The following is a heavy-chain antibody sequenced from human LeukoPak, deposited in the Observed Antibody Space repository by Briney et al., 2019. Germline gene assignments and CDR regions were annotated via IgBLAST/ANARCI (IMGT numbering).Heavy chain of an antibody. Sequence: SETLSLTCTVYSGSMTSYYWSWIRQPPGKGLEWIGFISHIGSTNYNSSLRSRVTFSVDTSKSQFSLNLRSVTAADTTVYYCARDSYYGMDVWGQGTTVIVSS. V-gene: IGHV4-59*01. CDR2: ISHIGST. CDR3: ARDSYYGMDV. CDR1: SGSMTSYY. J-gene: IGHJ6*02.